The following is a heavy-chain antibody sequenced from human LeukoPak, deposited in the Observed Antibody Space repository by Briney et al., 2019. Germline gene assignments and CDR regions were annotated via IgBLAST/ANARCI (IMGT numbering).Heavy chain of an antibody. V-gene: IGHV3-23*01. CDR1: GFTVSNTY. Sequence: GGSLRLSCAASGFTVSNTYMSWVRQAPGKGLEWVSAISGSGGSTYYADSVKGRFTISRDNSKNTLYLQMNSLRAEDTAVYYCAKVNGDYAFDYWGQGTLVTVSS. CDR3: AKVNGDYAFDY. J-gene: IGHJ4*02. D-gene: IGHD4-17*01. CDR2: ISGSGGST.